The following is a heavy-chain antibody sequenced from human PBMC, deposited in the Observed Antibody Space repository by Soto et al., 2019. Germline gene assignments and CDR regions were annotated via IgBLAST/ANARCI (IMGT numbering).Heavy chain of an antibody. CDR1: GFTFTGSW. D-gene: IGHD3-10*01. Sequence: EVQLVESGGGLVQPGGSLRLSCAASGFTFTGSWMHWVRQAPGKGLVWVSRINGDGSGTSYADFVKGRFIISRDDAKKKLFLQMNRLRAEETALYYCARGIFWSGTANDYWGQGTLVTVSS. CDR2: INGDGSGT. J-gene: IGHJ4*02. V-gene: IGHV3-74*01. CDR3: ARGIFWSGTANDY.